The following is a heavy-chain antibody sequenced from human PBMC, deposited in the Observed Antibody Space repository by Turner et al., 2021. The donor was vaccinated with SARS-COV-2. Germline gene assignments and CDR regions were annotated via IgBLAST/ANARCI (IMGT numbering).Heavy chain of an antibody. Sequence: EVQLVESGGGLVQPGGSLSLSCAAFGFPFSAYSMNWVRQAPGKGLEWVSYISHSSSTLYYADSVKGRFTISRDNAKNSLYLQMNSLRAEDTAVYYCARIVRASKTDHWGQGTLVTVSS. V-gene: IGHV3-48*01. J-gene: IGHJ4*02. D-gene: IGHD1-26*01. CDR2: ISHSSSTL. CDR1: GFPFSAYS. CDR3: ARIVRASKTDH.